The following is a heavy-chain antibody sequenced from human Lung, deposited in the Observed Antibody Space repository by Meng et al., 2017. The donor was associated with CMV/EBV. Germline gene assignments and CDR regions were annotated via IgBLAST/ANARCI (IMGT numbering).Heavy chain of an antibody. J-gene: IGHJ5*02. V-gene: IGHV1-69*05. D-gene: IGHD5-24*01. Sequence: SVKVSCXASGGTFDRNALSWVRQAPGQGLEWMGGIIPISATPNYAQKYRARVTITTDESSSTAYMELRSLRSDDMAVYYCAGGSPQPGGETPTRGLYHWGQGTLVTVSS. CDR3: AGGSPQPGGETPTRGLYH. CDR2: IIPISATP. CDR1: GGTFDRNA.